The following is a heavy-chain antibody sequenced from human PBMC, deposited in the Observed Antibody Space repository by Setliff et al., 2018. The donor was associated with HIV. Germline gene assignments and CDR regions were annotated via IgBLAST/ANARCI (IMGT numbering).Heavy chain of an antibody. CDR3: AGSWSGYPLSFGY. Sequence: SETLSLTCTVSGGSISSHYWTWIRQPAGKGLEWIGHISTSGSTNYNPSLKSRVTISVDTSKNQFSLKLSSVTAADTAVYYCAGSWSGYPLSFGYWGQGTLVTV. J-gene: IGHJ4*02. CDR1: GGSISSHY. V-gene: IGHV4-4*09. CDR2: ISTSGST. D-gene: IGHD3-3*01.